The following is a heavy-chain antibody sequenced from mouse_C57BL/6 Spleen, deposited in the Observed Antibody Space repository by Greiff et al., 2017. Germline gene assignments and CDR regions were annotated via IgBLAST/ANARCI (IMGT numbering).Heavy chain of an antibody. CDR3: ARGYYDYAWFAY. J-gene: IGHJ3*01. V-gene: IGHV3-6*01. CDR2: ISYDGSN. D-gene: IGHD2-4*01. Sequence: EVQRVESGPGLVKPSQSLSLTCSVTGYSITSCYYWNWIRQFPGNKLEWMGYISYDGSNNYNPSLKNRISITRDTSKNQFFLKLNSVTTEDTATYYCARGYYDYAWFAYWGQGTLVTVSA. CDR1: GYSITSCYY.